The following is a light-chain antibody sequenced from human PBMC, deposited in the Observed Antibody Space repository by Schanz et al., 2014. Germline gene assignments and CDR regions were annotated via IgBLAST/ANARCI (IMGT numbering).Light chain of an antibody. J-gene: IGKJ2*01. CDR1: QSIASN. CDR3: QQYNKWPPGT. CDR2: GAS. Sequence: EIVMTHSPATLSVSPGERATLSCRASQSIASNLAWYQQRPGQAPRLLIYGASTRASGISGRFSGSGSGTEFTLTISSLQSEDYAVYYCQQYNKWPPGTFGQGTKLEI. V-gene: IGKV3-15*01.